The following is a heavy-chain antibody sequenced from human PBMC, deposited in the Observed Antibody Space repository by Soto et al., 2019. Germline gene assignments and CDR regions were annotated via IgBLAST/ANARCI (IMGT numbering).Heavy chain of an antibody. CDR2: ISSSSSYT. CDR3: ARASTVTTIFWFDP. CDR1: GFTFSDYY. V-gene: IGHV3-11*06. J-gene: IGHJ5*02. Sequence: QVQLVESGGGLVKPGGSLRLSCAASGFTFSDYYMSWIRQAPGKGLEWVSYISSSSSYTNYADSVKGRFTISRDNAKNPLYLQMNGLRAEDTAVYYCARASTVTTIFWFDPWGQGTLVTVSS. D-gene: IGHD4-4*01.